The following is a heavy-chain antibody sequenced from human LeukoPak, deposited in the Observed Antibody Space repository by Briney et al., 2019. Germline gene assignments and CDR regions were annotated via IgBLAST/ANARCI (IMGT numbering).Heavy chain of an antibody. CDR3: AKDSGPSITIPRGY. D-gene: IGHD3-3*01. CDR2: ISWNSGSI. Sequence: PGRSLRLSCAASGFTFDDYAMHWVRQAPGKGLAWVSGISWNSGSIGYADSVKGRFTISRDNAKNSLYLQMNSLRAEDTALYYCAKDSGPSITIPRGYWGQGTLVTVSS. J-gene: IGHJ4*02. CDR1: GFTFDDYA. V-gene: IGHV3-9*01.